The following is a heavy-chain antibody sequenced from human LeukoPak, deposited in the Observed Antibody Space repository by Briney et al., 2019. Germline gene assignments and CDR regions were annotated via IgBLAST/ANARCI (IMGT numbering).Heavy chain of an antibody. CDR3: AALIAVAGSQQAAFDI. Sequence: SETLSLTCAVYGGSFSGYYWSWIRQPPGKGLEWFGEINHSGSTNYNPSLKSRVTISVDTSKNQFSLKLSSVTAADTAVYYCAALIAVAGSQQAAFDIWGQGTMVTVSS. V-gene: IGHV4-34*01. J-gene: IGHJ3*02. D-gene: IGHD6-19*01. CDR2: INHSGST. CDR1: GGSFSGYY.